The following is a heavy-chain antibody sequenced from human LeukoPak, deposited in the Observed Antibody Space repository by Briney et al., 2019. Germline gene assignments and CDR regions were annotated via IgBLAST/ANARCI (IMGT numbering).Heavy chain of an antibody. CDR2: ISSSSSYI. J-gene: IGHJ4*02. CDR1: GFTVSSYS. Sequence: GGSLRLSCAASGFTVSSYSMNWVRQAPGKGLEWVSSISSSSSYIYYADSVKGRFTISRDNAKNSLYLQMNSLRAEDTAVYYCARDRYYDSSGYSYYFDYWGQGTLVTVSS. CDR3: ARDRYYDSSGYSYYFDY. D-gene: IGHD3-22*01. V-gene: IGHV3-21*01.